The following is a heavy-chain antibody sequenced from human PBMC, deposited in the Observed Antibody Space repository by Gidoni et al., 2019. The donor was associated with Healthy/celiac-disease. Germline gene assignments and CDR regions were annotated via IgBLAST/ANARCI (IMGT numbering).Heavy chain of an antibody. Sequence: EVQLLESGGGLLQPGGSLRLSCAASGFTFTSYAMRWVRQAQGKGLEWASAISGSGGSTYYADSVKGRFTISRDNSKNKLYLQMNSLRAEDTAVYYCAKAGTYYYDSSGYDYWGQGTLVTVSS. CDR1: GFTFTSYA. CDR3: AKAGTYYYDSSGYDY. V-gene: IGHV3-23*01. D-gene: IGHD3-22*01. CDR2: ISGSGGST. J-gene: IGHJ4*02.